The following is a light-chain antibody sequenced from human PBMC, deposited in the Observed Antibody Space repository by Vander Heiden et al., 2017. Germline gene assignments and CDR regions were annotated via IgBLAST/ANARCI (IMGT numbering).Light chain of an antibody. Sequence: IVSTQYPGTLSLSPGERATLSCRASQSVSSSYLAWYQQTPGQAPRLLIYGASSRATGIPDRFSGSGSGTDFTLTISRLEPEDFAVYYCQQYGSSPWTFGQGTKVEIK. CDR3: QQYGSSPWT. J-gene: IGKJ1*01. CDR1: QSVSSSY. CDR2: GAS. V-gene: IGKV3-20*01.